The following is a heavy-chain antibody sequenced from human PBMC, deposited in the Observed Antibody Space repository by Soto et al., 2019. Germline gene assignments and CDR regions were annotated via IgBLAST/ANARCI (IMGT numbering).Heavy chain of an antibody. CDR2: SYYSGTT. J-gene: IGHJ4*02. CDR1: SVSVSSDNFY. V-gene: IGHV4-61*01. CDR3: ARRQNWNNLFDT. Sequence: SETLSRTCTVSSVSVSSDNFYWSWIRQAPGKGLEWIGCSYYSGTTTYNPSFKSRVSISIDTSKTQFSLRLRSVTAADTAVYYCARRQNWNNLFDTWGQGKLVTVSS. D-gene: IGHD1-1*01.